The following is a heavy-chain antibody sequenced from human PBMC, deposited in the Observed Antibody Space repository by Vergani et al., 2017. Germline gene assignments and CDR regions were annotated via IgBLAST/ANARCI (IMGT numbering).Heavy chain of an antibody. CDR1: GFSLSNARMG. D-gene: IGHD5-18*01. CDR2: IYWDDDK. V-gene: IGHV2-5*08. Sequence: QVTLKESGPVLVKPTETLTLTCTVSGFSLSNARMGVSWIRQPPGKALEWLALIYWDDDKRYSPSLKSRLTITKDTSKNQVVLTMTNMDPVDTATYYCAHSTRGYSYGIGFDYWGQGTLVTVSS. CDR3: AHSTRGYSYGIGFDY. J-gene: IGHJ4*02.